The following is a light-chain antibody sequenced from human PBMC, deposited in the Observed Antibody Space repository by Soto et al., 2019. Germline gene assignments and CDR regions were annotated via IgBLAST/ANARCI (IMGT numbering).Light chain of an antibody. V-gene: IGLV2-8*01. CDR1: SSDVGGYNY. Sequence: QSALTQPPSASGSPRQSVTISCTGTSSDVGGYNYVSWYQQHPGKAPKLMIYEVSKRPSGVPDRFSGSKSGNTASLTVSGLQAEDEADYYCSSYAGSNNGVFGGGTKLTVL. J-gene: IGLJ3*02. CDR3: SSYAGSNNGV. CDR2: EVS.